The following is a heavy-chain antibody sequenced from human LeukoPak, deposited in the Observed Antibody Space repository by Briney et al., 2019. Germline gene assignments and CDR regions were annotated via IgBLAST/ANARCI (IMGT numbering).Heavy chain of an antibody. V-gene: IGHV1-18*01. J-gene: IGHJ4*02. CDR3: AIKLCYDFWSGYLNPPIG. CDR2: ISAYNGNT. D-gene: IGHD3-3*01. CDR1: GYTFTSYG. Sequence: ASVKVSCKASGYTFTSYGISWVRQAPGQGLEWMGWISAYNGNTNYAQKLQGRVTMTTDTSTSTAYMELRSLRSDDTAVYYCAIKLCYDFWSGYLNPPIGWGQGTLVTVSS.